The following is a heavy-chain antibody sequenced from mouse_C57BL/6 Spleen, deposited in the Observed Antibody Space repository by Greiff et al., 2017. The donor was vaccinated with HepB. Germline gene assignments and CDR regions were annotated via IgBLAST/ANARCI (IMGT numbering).Heavy chain of an antibody. V-gene: IGHV14-4*01. J-gene: IGHJ3*01. D-gene: IGHD3-3*01. CDR2: IDPENGDT. CDR1: GFNIKDDY. Sequence: VQLQQSGAELVRPGASVKLSCTASGFNIKDDYMHWVKQRPEQGLEWIGWIDPENGDTEYAPKFQGKATITADTSSNTAYLQLSSLPSEDTAVYYFPKGGRFAYWAKGLWSLSLQ. CDR3: PKGGRFAY.